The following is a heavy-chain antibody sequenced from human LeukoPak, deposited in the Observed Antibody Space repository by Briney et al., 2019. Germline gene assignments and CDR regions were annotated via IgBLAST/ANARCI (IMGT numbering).Heavy chain of an antibody. J-gene: IGHJ4*02. CDR3: AKASYYYDSSGYYPPKYYFDY. V-gene: IGHV3-33*06. CDR1: GFTFSTYG. D-gene: IGHD3-22*01. Sequence: PGGSLRLSCAASGFTFSTYGMHWVRQAPGKGLEWVGIIWYDGSNKYYADSVKGRFTISRDNSKNTLYLQMNSLRAEDTAVYYCAKASYYYDSSGYYPPKYYFDYWGQGTLVTVSS. CDR2: IWYDGSNK.